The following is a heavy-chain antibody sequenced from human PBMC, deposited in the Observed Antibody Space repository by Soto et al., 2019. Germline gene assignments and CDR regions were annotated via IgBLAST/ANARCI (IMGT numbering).Heavy chain of an antibody. CDR1: GDSVSSNSAA. CDR2: TYYRSKWYN. Sequence: PSQTLSLTCAISGDSVSSNSAAWNWIRQSPPRGLEWLGRTYYRSKWYNDYAVSVKSRITINPDTSKNQFSLQLNSVTPEDTAVYYCARGSYSSSWQWDYYYGMDVWGQGTTVTVSS. V-gene: IGHV6-1*01. CDR3: ARGSYSSSWQWDYYYGMDV. D-gene: IGHD6-13*01. J-gene: IGHJ6*02.